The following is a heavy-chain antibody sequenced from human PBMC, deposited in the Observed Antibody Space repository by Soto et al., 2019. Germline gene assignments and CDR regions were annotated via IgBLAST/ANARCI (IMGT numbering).Heavy chain of an antibody. D-gene: IGHD6-19*01. Sequence: ASVKVSCKASGYTFTSYAMHCVRQAPGQRLEWLGWINAGNGNTKYSQKFQGRVTITRDTSASTAYMELSSLRSEDTAVYYCARGKVPGIAVAGTPFDYWGQGTLVTVSS. J-gene: IGHJ4*02. V-gene: IGHV1-3*01. CDR1: GYTFTSYA. CDR2: INAGNGNT. CDR3: ARGKVPGIAVAGTPFDY.